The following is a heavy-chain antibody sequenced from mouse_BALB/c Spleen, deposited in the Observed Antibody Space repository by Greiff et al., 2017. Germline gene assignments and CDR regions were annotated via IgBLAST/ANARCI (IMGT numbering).Heavy chain of an antibody. CDR1: GYTFTSYW. D-gene: IGHD2-4*01. J-gene: IGHJ3*01. Sequence: QVQLQQSGAELAKPGASVKMSCKASGYTFTSYWMHWVKQRPGQGLEWIGYINPSTGYTEYNQKFKDKATLTADKSSSTAYMQLSSLTSEDSAVYYCASIYYDYEAWFAYWGQETLVTVSA. V-gene: IGHV1-7*01. CDR3: ASIYYDYEAWFAY. CDR2: INPSTGYT.